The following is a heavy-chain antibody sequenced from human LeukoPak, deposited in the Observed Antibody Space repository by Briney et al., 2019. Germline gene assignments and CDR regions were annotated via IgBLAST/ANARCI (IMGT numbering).Heavy chain of an antibody. V-gene: IGHV4-34*01. CDR3: ARGNRQLGYYGSGSRLPYDY. CDR2: YNHFGST. Sequence: SETLSLTCAVSGGSFSGFYWSWIRQSPGKGLEWIGEYNHFGSTNYNPSLNDRVTISVDKSKNQFSLTLSSVTAADTAVYYCARGNRQLGYYGSGSRLPYDYWGQGSLVTVSS. D-gene: IGHD3-10*01. CDR1: GGSFSGFY. J-gene: IGHJ4*02.